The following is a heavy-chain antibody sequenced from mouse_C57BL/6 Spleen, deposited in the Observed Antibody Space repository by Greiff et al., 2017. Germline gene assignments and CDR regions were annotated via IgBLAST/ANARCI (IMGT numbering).Heavy chain of an antibody. V-gene: IGHV1-82*01. D-gene: IGHD3-3*01. CDR3: ARWAVLYYFDY. CDR1: GYAFSSSW. J-gene: IGHJ2*01. CDR2: IYPGDGDT. Sequence: QVQLKESGPELVKPGASVKISCKASGYAFSSSWMNWVKQRPGKGLEWIGRIYPGDGDTNYNGKFKGKATLTADKSSSTAYMQLSSLTSEDSAVYFCARWAVLYYFDYWGQGTTLTVSS.